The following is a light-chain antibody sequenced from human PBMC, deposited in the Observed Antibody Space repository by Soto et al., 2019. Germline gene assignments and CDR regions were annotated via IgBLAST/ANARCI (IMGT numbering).Light chain of an antibody. J-gene: IGKJ1*01. CDR1: QTVGTTY. CDR3: QQYHNLWT. CDR2: GAS. Sequence: EVVLAQSPGTLSLSPGERATLSCRASQTVGTTYLAWYQHKPGQAPRLLIYGASTRATGTPARFSGSGSGTEFTLTITSLQSEDFALYYCQQYHNLWTFGQGTKVDIK. V-gene: IGKV3D-7*01.